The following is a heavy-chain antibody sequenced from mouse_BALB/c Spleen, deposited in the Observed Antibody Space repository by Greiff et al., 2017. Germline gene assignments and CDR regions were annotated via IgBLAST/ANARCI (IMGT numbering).Heavy chain of an antibody. CDR3: ARLTGTVCYFDY. CDR2: IYPGSGNT. V-gene: IGHV1-77*01. D-gene: IGHD4-1*01. J-gene: IGHJ2*01. Sequence: QVQLQQSGAELARPGASVKLSCKASGYTFTDYYINWVKQRTGQGLEWIGEIYPGSGNTYYNEKFKGKATLTADKSSSTAYMQLSSLTSEDSAVYFCARLTGTVCYFDYWGQGTTLTVSS. CDR1: GYTFTDYY.